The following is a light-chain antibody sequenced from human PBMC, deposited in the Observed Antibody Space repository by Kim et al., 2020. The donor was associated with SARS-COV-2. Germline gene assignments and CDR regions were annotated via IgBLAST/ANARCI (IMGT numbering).Light chain of an antibody. J-gene: IGKJ1*01. CDR3: LQYNDYPWT. CDR1: QGIRAD. Sequence: DIQMTQSPSSLSASVGDRVTITCRASQGIRADLGWYQQKPGKTPQRLIYTGTNLDSGVPSRFSGSRSGTEFTLTISSLQPEDFATYYCLQYNDYPWTFGQGTKVDIK. V-gene: IGKV1-17*01. CDR2: TGT.